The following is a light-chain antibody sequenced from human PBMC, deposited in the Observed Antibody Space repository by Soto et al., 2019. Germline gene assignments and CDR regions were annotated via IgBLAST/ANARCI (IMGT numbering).Light chain of an antibody. J-gene: IGLJ2*01. CDR2: EDT. CDR3: SSFASNRTVL. Sequence: QSALTQPASVSASPGQSITISCTGTSSDVGTYNLVSWYQHHPGKAPKFMIYEDTKRPSGVSYRFSGSKSGNTASLTISGLRAEDEADYYCSSFASNRTVLFGGGTQLTVL. CDR1: SSDVGTYNL. V-gene: IGLV2-23*01.